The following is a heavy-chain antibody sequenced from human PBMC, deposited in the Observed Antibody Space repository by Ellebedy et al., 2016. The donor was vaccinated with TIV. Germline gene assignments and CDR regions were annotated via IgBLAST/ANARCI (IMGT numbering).Heavy chain of an antibody. J-gene: IGHJ5*02. CDR2: IYNSGST. D-gene: IGHD6-19*01. CDR3: ARDRGRTVAGPAPFDP. Sequence: MPSETLSLTCTISGGSINSYCWSWIRQPAGKGLEWIGNIYNSGSTKFSPSLKSRVTLSVDTSKNQVSLKLSSVTAADTAVYYCARDRGRTVAGPAPFDPWGQGTLVTVSS. V-gene: IGHV4-4*07. CDR1: GGSINSYC.